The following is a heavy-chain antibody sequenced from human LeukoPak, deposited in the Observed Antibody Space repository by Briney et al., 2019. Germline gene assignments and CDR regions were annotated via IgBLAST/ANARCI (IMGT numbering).Heavy chain of an antibody. D-gene: IGHD2-2*01. V-gene: IGHV3-23*01. Sequence: GGSLRLSCAASGFTFSSYAMSWVRQASGKGLEWVSAISGSGGSTYYADSVKGRFTISRDNSKNTLYLQMNSLRAEDTAVYYCAKDRGSTSTYFDYWGQGTLVTVSS. CDR3: AKDRGSTSTYFDY. CDR2: ISGSGGST. J-gene: IGHJ4*02. CDR1: GFTFSSYA.